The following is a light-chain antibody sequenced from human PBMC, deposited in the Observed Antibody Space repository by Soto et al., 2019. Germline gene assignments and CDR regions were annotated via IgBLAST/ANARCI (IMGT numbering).Light chain of an antibody. CDR1: SSDVGSYNL. V-gene: IGLV2-23*03. CDR3: CSYAGSRTFTYV. CDR2: EGS. J-gene: IGLJ1*01. Sequence: QSALTQPASVSGSPGQSITISCTGTSSDVGSYNLVSWYQQHPGKAPKLMIYEGSKRPSGVSNRFSGSKSGNTDSLTISGLQAEDEADYYCCSYAGSRTFTYVFGTGTKLTVL.